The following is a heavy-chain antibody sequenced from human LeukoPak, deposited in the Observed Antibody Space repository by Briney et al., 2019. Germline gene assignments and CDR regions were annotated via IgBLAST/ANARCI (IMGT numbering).Heavy chain of an antibody. Sequence: PSETLSLTCTVSGGSISSSSYYWGWIRQPPGKGLEWIGSIYYSGSTYYNPSLKSRVTISIDTSKKQFSLKLNSVTATDTAVYYCARHGGFYFDSWGQGTLVTVSS. D-gene: IGHD3-16*01. J-gene: IGHJ4*02. CDR2: IYYSGST. CDR3: ARHGGFYFDS. V-gene: IGHV4-39*01. CDR1: GGSISSSSYY.